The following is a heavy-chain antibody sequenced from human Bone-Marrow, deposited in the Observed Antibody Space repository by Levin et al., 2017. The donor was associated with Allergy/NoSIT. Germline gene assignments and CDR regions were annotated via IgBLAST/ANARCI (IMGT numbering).Heavy chain of an antibody. CDR2: ISHAGST. CDR1: GGSIGTSD. J-gene: IGHJ5*02. Sequence: MSSETLSLTCTVSGGSIGTSDWSWIRQPPGKGLEWIGFISHAGSTNYNPSLKSRVSISVDTSKNQFFLKLQSVTAADTAVYYCARFYTSGWYWLDPWGQGTLVSVSS. D-gene: IGHD6-19*01. CDR3: ARFYTSGWYWLDP. V-gene: IGHV4-59*01.